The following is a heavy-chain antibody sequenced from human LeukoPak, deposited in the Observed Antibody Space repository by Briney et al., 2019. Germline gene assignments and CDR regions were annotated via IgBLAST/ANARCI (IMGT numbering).Heavy chain of an antibody. J-gene: IGHJ4*02. CDR3: ARHYNSYFDL. CDR2: IYNSVYT. V-gene: IGHV4-30-4*07. Sequence: PSQTLSLTCAVSGGSISSGGYSWSWIRQPPGQGLEWIGYIYNSVYTSYSPSLKSRVTISLDTSRNKFSLNLSSVTAADSAVYFCARHYNSYFDLWGQGTLVIVSS. D-gene: IGHD3-10*01. CDR1: GGSISSGGYS.